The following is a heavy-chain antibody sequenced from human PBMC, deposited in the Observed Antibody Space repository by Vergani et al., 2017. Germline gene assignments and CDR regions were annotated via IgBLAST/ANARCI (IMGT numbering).Heavy chain of an antibody. D-gene: IGHD3-16*01. J-gene: IGHJ3*02. V-gene: IGHV3-21*01. Sequence: EVQLVESGGGLVKPGGSLRLSCAASGFTFSSYSMNWVRQAPGKGLEWVSSISSSSSYIYYADSVKGRFTISRDNAKNSLYLQMNSLRAEDTAVYYCAGPLIGLHAFDIWGQGTMVTVSS. CDR3: AGPLIGLHAFDI. CDR1: GFTFSSYS. CDR2: ISSSSSYI.